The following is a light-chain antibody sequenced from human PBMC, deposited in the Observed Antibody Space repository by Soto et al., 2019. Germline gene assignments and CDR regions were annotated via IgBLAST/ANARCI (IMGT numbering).Light chain of an antibody. CDR2: AAS. Sequence: SPSTLSASVGDRVTITCRASQSISSYLNWYQQKPGKAPKLLIYAASTLQSGVPSRFSGSGSETDFTLTISSLQPEDFAVYYCQQYNNWPRTFGQGTKVDIK. CDR1: QSISSY. CDR3: QQYNNWPRT. V-gene: IGKV1-39*01. J-gene: IGKJ1*01.